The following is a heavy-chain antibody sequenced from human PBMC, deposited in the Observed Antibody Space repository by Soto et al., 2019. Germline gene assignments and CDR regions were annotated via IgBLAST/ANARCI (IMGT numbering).Heavy chain of an antibody. D-gene: IGHD3-3*01. Sequence: GGSLRLSCAASGFTFSSYSMNWVRQAPGKGLEWVSYISSSSSTIYYADSVKGRFTISRDNAKNSLYLQMNSLRAEDTAVYYCAGGLVPRTLDYWGQGTLVTVSS. CDR1: GFTFSSYS. CDR3: AGGLVPRTLDY. V-gene: IGHV3-48*01. CDR2: ISSSSSTI. J-gene: IGHJ4*02.